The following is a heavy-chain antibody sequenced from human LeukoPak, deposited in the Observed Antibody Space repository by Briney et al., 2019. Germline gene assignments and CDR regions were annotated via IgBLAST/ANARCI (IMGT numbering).Heavy chain of an antibody. CDR3: ARDVNDSSGSLFGY. Sequence: ASVKVTCKASGYTFTSYGISWVRQAPGQGLEWMGWISAYNGNTNYAQKLQGRVTMTTDTSTSTAYMELRSLRSDDTAVYYCARDVNDSSGSLFGYWGQGTLVTVSS. J-gene: IGHJ4*02. D-gene: IGHD3-22*01. CDR2: ISAYNGNT. V-gene: IGHV1-18*01. CDR1: GYTFTSYG.